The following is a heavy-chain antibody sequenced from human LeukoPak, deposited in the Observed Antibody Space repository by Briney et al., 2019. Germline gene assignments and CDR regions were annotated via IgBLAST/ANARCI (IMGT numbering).Heavy chain of an antibody. CDR3: ARDVGIAVFDP. CDR1: GFTFSSSA. Sequence: GGSLRLSCAASGFTFSSSAMHWVRQAPGKGLEWVAVISHDGSKKRYADSVKGRFTISRDNSKNTLDLQMNSPRAEDTAFYYCARDVGIAVFDPWGQGTLVTVSS. D-gene: IGHD6-19*01. CDR2: ISHDGSKK. V-gene: IGHV3-30-3*01. J-gene: IGHJ5*02.